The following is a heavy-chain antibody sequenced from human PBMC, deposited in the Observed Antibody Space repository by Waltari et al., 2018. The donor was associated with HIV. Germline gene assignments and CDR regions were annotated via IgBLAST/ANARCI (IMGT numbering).Heavy chain of an antibody. Sequence: QVQLVQSGAEVKKPGASVKVSCKASGYTFTSYALHWVRQAPGQRLEWMGWINAGNGNTKYSQEFQGRGTITRDTSAGTAYMELSSLRSEDTAVYYCARVRIVGATKEYYFDYWGQGTLVTVSS. J-gene: IGHJ4*02. V-gene: IGHV1-3*01. CDR1: GYTFTSYA. CDR3: ARVRIVGATKEYYFDY. CDR2: INAGNGNT. D-gene: IGHD1-26*01.